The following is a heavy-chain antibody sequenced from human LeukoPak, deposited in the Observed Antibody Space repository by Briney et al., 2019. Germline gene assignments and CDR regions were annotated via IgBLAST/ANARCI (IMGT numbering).Heavy chain of an antibody. CDR1: GGSISSYY. J-gene: IGHJ3*02. Sequence: PSETLSLTCTVSGGSISSYYWSWIRQPAGKGLEWIGRIYTSGSTNYNPSLKSRVTMSVDTSKNQFSLKLSSVTAAHTAVYYCARDMVRGVILGAFDIWGQGTMVTVSS. D-gene: IGHD3-10*01. CDR2: IYTSGST. CDR3: ARDMVRGVILGAFDI. V-gene: IGHV4-4*07.